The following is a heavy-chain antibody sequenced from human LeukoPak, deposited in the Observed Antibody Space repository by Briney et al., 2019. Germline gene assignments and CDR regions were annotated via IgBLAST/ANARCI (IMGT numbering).Heavy chain of an antibody. V-gene: IGHV3-23*01. CDR2: ISGSGGST. CDR1: GFNFNTYA. J-gene: IGHJ4*02. CDR3: AKRWGDDTYYFDF. D-gene: IGHD3-10*01. Sequence: GGSLRLSCAASGFNFNTYAMSWVRQAPGKGLEWVSGISGSGGSTYYADSVKGRFTISRDNSKNTLYLQMNSLRAEATAVYYCAKRWGDDTYYFDFWGQGNLVTVSS.